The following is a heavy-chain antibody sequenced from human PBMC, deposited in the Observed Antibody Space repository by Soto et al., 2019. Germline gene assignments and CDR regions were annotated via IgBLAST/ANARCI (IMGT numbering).Heavy chain of an antibody. CDR1: GFTFSSYA. CDR3: ANPHGGYYDSSGYYSRNYYFDY. D-gene: IGHD3-22*01. J-gene: IGHJ4*02. CDR2: ISGSGGST. V-gene: IGHV3-23*01. Sequence: GGSLRLSCAASGFTFSSYAMSWVRQAPGKGLEWVSAISGSGGSTYHADSVKGRFTISRDNSKNTLYLQMNSLRAEDTAVYYCANPHGGYYDSSGYYSRNYYFDYWGQGTLVTVSS.